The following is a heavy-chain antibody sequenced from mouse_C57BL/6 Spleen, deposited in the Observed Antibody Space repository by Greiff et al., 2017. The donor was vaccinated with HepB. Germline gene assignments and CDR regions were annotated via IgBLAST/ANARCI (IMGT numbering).Heavy chain of an antibody. CDR3: TRGANWSFDY. V-gene: IGHV1-15*01. J-gene: IGHJ2*01. CDR1: GYTFTDYE. Sequence: LVESGAELVRPGASVTLSCKASGYTFTDYEMHWVKQTPVHGLEWIGAIDPETGGTAYNQKFKGKAILTADKSSGTAYMELRSLTSEDSAVYYCTRGANWSFDYWGQGTTLTVSS. CDR2: IDPETGGT. D-gene: IGHD4-1*01.